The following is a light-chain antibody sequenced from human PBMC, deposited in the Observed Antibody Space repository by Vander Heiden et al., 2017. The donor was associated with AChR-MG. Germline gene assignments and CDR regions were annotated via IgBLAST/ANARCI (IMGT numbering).Light chain of an antibody. J-gene: IGLJ2*01. Sequence: HSALTQPPSVSGSPGQSVTISCTGTSGDIGTYNHVSWYQQAPGTAPKLIIFEGSNRPSGVSDRFSGSKSGDTASLTISGLQAEDEADYYCSSYTTANTFFGGGTRLTVL. V-gene: IGLV2-18*02. CDR1: SGDIGTYNH. CDR2: EGS. CDR3: SSYTTANTF.